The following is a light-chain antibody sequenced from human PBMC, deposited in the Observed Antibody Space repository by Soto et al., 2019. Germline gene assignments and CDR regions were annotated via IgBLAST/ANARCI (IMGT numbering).Light chain of an antibody. CDR3: QQYDSFSVT. CDR2: DVS. CDR1: QRMSGW. J-gene: IGKJ1*01. V-gene: IGKV1-5*01. Sequence: IQMTQSPSTLSATVRDTVNTSCRASQRMSGWLAWHQQKPGKAPKLLIYDVSALKRGVPPRFSGSGSGTEFTLTISSLQPDDFATYYCQQYDSFSVTFGQRAKVDIK.